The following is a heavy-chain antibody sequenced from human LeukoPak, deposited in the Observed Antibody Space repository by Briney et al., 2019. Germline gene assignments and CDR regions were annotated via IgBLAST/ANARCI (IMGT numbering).Heavy chain of an antibody. D-gene: IGHD4-23*01. CDR1: GFTFSSYG. J-gene: IGHJ4*02. CDR2: ISYDGSNK. Sequence: GGSLRLSCAASGFTFSSYGMHWVRQAPGKGLEWVAVISYDGSNKYYADSVKGRFTISRDNSKNTLYLQMNSLRAEDTAVYYCAKDSANYGGNPPHFDYWGQGTLVTVSS. V-gene: IGHV3-30*18. CDR3: AKDSANYGGNPPHFDY.